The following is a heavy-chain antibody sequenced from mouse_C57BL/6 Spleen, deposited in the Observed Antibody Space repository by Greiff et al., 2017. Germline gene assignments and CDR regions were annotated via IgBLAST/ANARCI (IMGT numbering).Heavy chain of an antibody. J-gene: IGHJ4*01. CDR1: GYTFTSYT. CDR3: ARSGGNYGYAMDY. Sequence: QVQLQQSGAELARPGASVKMSCKASGYTFTSYTMHWVKQRPGQGLEWIGYINPSSGYTKYNQKFKDKATLTADKSSSTAYMQLSSLTSEDYAVYYCARSGGNYGYAMDYWGQGTSVTVSS. V-gene: IGHV1-4*01. D-gene: IGHD2-1*01. CDR2: INPSSGYT.